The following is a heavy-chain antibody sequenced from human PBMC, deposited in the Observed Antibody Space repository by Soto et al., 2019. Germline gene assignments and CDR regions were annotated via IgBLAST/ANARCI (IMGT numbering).Heavy chain of an antibody. CDR3: GGTGHPGH. V-gene: IGHV1-69*01. Sequence: QVQLVQSGAEVKKPGSSVKVSCTASGGSLRNSVISWVRQAPAQRLEWMGGVIPILGTANYAQKFQGRVTIAADQANSSAHMDLSRLSPDGPAVNYFGGTGHPGHWGPGTLVIVSS. CDR2: VIPILGTA. J-gene: IGHJ4*02. CDR1: GGSLRNSV.